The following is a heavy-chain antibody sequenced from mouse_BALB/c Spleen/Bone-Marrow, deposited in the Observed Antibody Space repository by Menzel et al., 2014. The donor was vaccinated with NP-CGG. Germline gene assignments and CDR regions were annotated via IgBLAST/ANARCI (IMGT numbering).Heavy chain of an antibody. V-gene: IGHV1-15*01. CDR1: GYTFTDYE. J-gene: IGHJ4*01. CDR2: IDPETGGT. CDR3: RAYYRYDGYAMDY. D-gene: IGHD2-14*01. Sequence: QVQLQQSGAELVRPGASVTLSCKASGYTFTDYEMHWVKQTPVHGLEWIGAIDPETGGTAYNQKFKGKATLTADKSSSTAYMELRSLTSGDSAVYYCRAYYRYDGYAMDYWGQGTSFTVSS.